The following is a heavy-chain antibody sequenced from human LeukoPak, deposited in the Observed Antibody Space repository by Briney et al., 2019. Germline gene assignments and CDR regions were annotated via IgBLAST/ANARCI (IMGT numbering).Heavy chain of an antibody. CDR2: ISHDGSHK. D-gene: IGHD2-21*01. CDR1: GFTFSHYG. J-gene: IGHJ4*02. Sequence: GRSLRLSCAGSGFTFSHYGMHWVRQAPGQGLEWVAAISHDGSHKNYADSVKGRFSISRDNSKDTLYLQLNSLRAEDTAVYYCAKGIGSESDFWGQGTLVTVSS. V-gene: IGHV3-30*18. CDR3: AKGIGSESDF.